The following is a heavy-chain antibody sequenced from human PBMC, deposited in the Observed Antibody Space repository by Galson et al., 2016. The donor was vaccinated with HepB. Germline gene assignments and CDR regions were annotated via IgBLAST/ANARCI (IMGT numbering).Heavy chain of an antibody. J-gene: IGHJ6*02. CDR3: ARDVRPRQPHYYGMDV. CDR2: INTISTYT. V-gene: IGHV3-11*06. D-gene: IGHD1-1*01. Sequence: SLRLSCAASGFSFSGYYMTWMRQTPGKGLEWVSSINTISTYTEYAGSVKGRFTIARDNAKNPLSLQMNSLRAEDTSVYYCARDVRPRQPHYYGMDVWGQGTTVTVSS. CDR1: GFSFSGYY.